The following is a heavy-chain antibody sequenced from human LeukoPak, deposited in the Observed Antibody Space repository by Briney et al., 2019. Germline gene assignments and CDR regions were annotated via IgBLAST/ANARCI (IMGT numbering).Heavy chain of an antibody. CDR2: IRYDGSNK. D-gene: IGHD1-1*01. CDR1: GFTFSSYA. J-gene: IGHJ5*02. V-gene: IGHV3-30*02. CDR3: AKDIGYGNWFDP. Sequence: GGSLRLSCAASGFTFSSYAMHWVRQAPGKGLEWVAFIRYDGSNKYYADSVKGRFTISRDNSKNTLYLQMNSLRAEDTAVYYCAKDIGYGNWFDPWGQGTLVTVSS.